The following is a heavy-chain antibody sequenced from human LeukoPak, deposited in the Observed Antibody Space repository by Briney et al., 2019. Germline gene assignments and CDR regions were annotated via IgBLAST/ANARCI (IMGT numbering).Heavy chain of an antibody. V-gene: IGHV4-34*01. CDR1: GGSFSGYY. CDR3: ARGPFAGYSSGWYRV. J-gene: IGHJ4*02. Sequence: PSETLSLTCAVYGGSFSGYYWSWIRQPPGKGLEWIGEINHSGSTNYNPSLKSRVTISVDTPKNQFSLKLSSVTAADTAVYYCARGPFAGYSSGWYRVWGQGTLVTVSS. D-gene: IGHD6-19*01. CDR2: INHSGST.